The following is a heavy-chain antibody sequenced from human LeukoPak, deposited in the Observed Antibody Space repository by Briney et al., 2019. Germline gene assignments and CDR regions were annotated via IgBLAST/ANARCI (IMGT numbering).Heavy chain of an antibody. CDR3: ARVNLRFGELSNDY. CDR2: IYHSGST. CDR1: GGSISSGGYS. J-gene: IGHJ4*02. V-gene: IGHV4-30-2*01. Sequence: PSETLSLTCAVSGGSISSGGYSWSWIRQPPGKGLEWIGYIYHSGSTYYNPSLKSRVTISVDRSKNQFSLKLSSVTAADTAVYYCARVNLRFGELSNDYWGQGTLVTVSS. D-gene: IGHD3-10*01.